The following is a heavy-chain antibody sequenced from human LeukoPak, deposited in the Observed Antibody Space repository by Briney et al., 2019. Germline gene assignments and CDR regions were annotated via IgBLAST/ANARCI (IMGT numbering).Heavy chain of an antibody. V-gene: IGHV1-18*01. J-gene: IGHJ5*02. CDR3: ARDQVVVVPAAIGVRWFDP. CDR2: ISAYNGNT. D-gene: IGHD2-2*02. Sequence: VASVKVSCKASGYTFTSYGISWVRQAPGQGLEWMGWISAYNGNTTYAQKLQGRVTMTTDTSTSTAYMELRSLRSDDTAVYYCARDQVVVVPAAIGVRWFDPWGQGTLVTVSS. CDR1: GYTFTSYG.